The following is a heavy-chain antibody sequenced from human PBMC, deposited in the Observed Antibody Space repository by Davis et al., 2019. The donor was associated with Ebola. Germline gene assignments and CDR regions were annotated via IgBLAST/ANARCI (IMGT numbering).Heavy chain of an antibody. V-gene: IGHV3-7*01. Sequence: GESLKISCAASGFTFSSYWMSWVRQAPGKGLEWVANIKQDGSEKYYVDSVKGRFTISRDNDKNSLYLQMNSLRAEDTSVYYCSRFDVVVPAASSSAYYYYMDVWGKGTTFTVSS. CDR2: IKQDGSEK. CDR1: GFTFSSYW. CDR3: SRFDVVVPAASSSAYYYYMDV. J-gene: IGHJ6*03. D-gene: IGHD2-2*01.